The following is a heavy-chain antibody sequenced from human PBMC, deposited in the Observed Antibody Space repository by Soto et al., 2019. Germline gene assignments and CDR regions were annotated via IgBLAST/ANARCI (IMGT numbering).Heavy chain of an antibody. CDR1: GFTFSSYA. CDR3: VKSRGGNNFAFFD. J-gene: IGHJ4*02. V-gene: IGHV3-64D*06. Sequence: PGGSLRLSCSASGFTFSSYAMHWVRQAPGKGLEYVSGIRGNGDPPFYADSVKGRFTISRDNSKDTLYLQMSSLSADDTAVYYCVKSRGGNNFAFFDWGRGALVTVSS. D-gene: IGHD5-12*01. CDR2: IRGNGDPP.